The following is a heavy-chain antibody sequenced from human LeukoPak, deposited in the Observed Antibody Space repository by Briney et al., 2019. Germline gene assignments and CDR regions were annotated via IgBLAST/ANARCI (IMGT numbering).Heavy chain of an antibody. CDR1: GGTFSSYA. Sequence: SVKVSCKASGGTFSSYAISWVRQAPGQGLEWMGRIIPILGIANYAQKFQGRVTITADKSTSTAYMELSSLRSEDTVVYYCASTGSSGWYDEVGYWGQGTLVTVSS. CDR3: ASTGSSGWYDEVGY. J-gene: IGHJ4*02. D-gene: IGHD6-19*01. V-gene: IGHV1-69*04. CDR2: IIPILGIA.